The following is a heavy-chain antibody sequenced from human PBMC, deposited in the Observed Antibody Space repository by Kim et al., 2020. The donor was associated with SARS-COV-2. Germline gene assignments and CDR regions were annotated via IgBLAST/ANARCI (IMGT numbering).Heavy chain of an antibody. V-gene: IGHV3-30*04. J-gene: IGHJ1*01. CDR3: ARDFIAVAGTRGAAEY. D-gene: IGHD6-19*01. Sequence: GGSLRLSCAVSGFTFSNYAMHWVRQAPGKGLEWVAVISYDGSNKYYADSVKGRFTISRDNSKNTLYLQMNSLRAEDTAVYYCARDFIAVAGTRGAAEYLGRGTLVAVSS. CDR2: ISYDGSNK. CDR1: GFTFSNYA.